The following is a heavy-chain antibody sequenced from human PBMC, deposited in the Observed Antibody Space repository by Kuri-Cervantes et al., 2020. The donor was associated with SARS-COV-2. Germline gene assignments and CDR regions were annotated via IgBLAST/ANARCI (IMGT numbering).Heavy chain of an antibody. CDR1: GFTFDDYT. J-gene: IGHJ4*02. D-gene: IGHD3-3*01. Sequence: GESLKISCAASGFTFDDYTMHWVRQAPGKGLEWVSLISWDGGSTYYADSVKGRFTISRDNAKNSLYLQMNSLRAEDTAVYYCARGLKTIFGVVIANFDYWGQGTLVTVSS. CDR3: ARGLKTIFGVVIANFDY. V-gene: IGHV3-43*01. CDR2: ISWDGGST.